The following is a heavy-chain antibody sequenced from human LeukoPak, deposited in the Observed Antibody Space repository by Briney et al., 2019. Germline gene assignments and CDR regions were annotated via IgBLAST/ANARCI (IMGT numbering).Heavy chain of an antibody. V-gene: IGHV4-59*01. CDR2: IYYSGST. D-gene: IGHD3-22*01. Sequence: SETLSLTCTVSGGSISYYYWSWIRQPPGKGLEWIGYIYYSGSTNYNPSLKSRVTISVDTSKNQFSLKLSSVTAADTAVYYCARTNDDSSGYYIRHWGQGTLVTVSS. CDR1: GGSISYYY. J-gene: IGHJ4*02. CDR3: ARTNDDSSGYYIRH.